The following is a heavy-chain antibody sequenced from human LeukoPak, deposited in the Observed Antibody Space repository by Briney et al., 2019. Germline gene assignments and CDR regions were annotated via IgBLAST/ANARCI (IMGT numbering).Heavy chain of an antibody. V-gene: IGHV4-61*02. J-gene: IGHJ4*02. CDR2: ISTSGST. Sequence: PSETLSLTCTVSGYSISSGTYYWTWIRQPAGKGLEWIGRISTSGSTNYNPSLKSRVTISLDTSKNQFSLKLSSVTAADTAVYYCATRSGSYFDYWGQGTLATVSS. CDR3: ATRSGSYFDY. CDR1: GYSISSGTYY. D-gene: IGHD3-10*01.